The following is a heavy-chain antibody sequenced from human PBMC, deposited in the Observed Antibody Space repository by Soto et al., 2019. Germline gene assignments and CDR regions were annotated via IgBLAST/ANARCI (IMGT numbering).Heavy chain of an antibody. CDR1: GGTFRIYA. V-gene: IGHV1-69*13. CDR2: IIPLLNST. D-gene: IGHD1-26*01. J-gene: IGHJ4*02. Sequence: SVKVSCKASGGTFRIYAINWVRQAPGQGLEWMGGIIPLLNSTNYAQKFQGRVAITADESTSTACMELSSLKSEDTAVYYCAHERGKFQLLHRFDYWGPGTLVTVSS. CDR3: AHERGKFQLLHRFDY.